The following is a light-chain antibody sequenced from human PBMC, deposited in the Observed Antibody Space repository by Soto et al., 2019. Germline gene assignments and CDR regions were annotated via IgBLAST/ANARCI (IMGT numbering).Light chain of an antibody. V-gene: IGKV1-5*03. J-gene: IGKJ1*01. CDR3: QQYNDNWT. CDR2: KAS. CDR1: QSISSW. Sequence: DIQMTQSPSTLSASVGERVTINCRASQSISSWLAWYQQKPGTAPNLLIYKASTLQSGVPSRFSGSGSGTEFTLTISSLQPDDSATYYCQQYNDNWTFGQGTKVDIK.